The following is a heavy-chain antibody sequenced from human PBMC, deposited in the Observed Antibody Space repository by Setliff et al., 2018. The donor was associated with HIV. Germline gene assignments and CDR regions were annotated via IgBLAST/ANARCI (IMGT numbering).Heavy chain of an antibody. CDR3: ARDPPGYGDSNDY. CDR1: GFTFSDFS. D-gene: IGHD4-17*01. V-gene: IGHV4-59*01. J-gene: IGHJ4*02. CDR2: IYYTGST. Sequence: SETLSLSCAASGFTFSDFSMSWVRQPPGKGLEWIGYIYYTGSTNYNPSLKSRLTISVDTSKNQFSLKLRSVTAADTAVYYCARDPPGYGDSNDYWGQGTLVTVSS.